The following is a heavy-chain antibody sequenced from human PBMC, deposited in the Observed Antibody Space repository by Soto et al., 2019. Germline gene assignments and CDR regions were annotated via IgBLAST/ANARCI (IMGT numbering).Heavy chain of an antibody. V-gene: IGHV3-23*01. J-gene: IGHJ4*02. CDR3: AKIICTTNCYDY. CDR2: INGGGGTT. D-gene: IGHD2-2*01. CDR1: GFTFSSYA. Sequence: GGSLRLSCTASGFTFSSYAMSWVRQAPGKGLEWVSSINGGGGTTNYADSVKGRFTISRDNSKNTMYLQMNSLRAEDTALYFCAKIICTTNCYDYWGQGTLVTVSS.